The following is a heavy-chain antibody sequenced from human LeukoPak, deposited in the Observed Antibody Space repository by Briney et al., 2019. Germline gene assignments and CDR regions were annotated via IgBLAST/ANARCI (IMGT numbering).Heavy chain of an antibody. J-gene: IGHJ4*02. D-gene: IGHD3-22*01. CDR3: ASQNYYDSSGYYYPFGY. CDR2: ISGSGGST. Sequence: PGGSLRLSCAASGFTFSSYAMSWVSQAPGKGLEWVSAISGSGGSTYYADSVKGRFTISRDNSKNTLYLQMNSLRAEDTAVYYCASQNYYDSSGYYYPFGYWGQGTLVTVPS. V-gene: IGHV3-23*01. CDR1: GFTFSSYA.